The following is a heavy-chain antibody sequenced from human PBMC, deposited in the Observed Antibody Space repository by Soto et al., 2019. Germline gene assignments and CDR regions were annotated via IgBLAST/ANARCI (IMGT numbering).Heavy chain of an antibody. Sequence: SETLSLTCAVSGGSISSSNWWSWVRQPPGKGLEWIGEIYHSGSTNYNPSLKSRVTISVDKSKNQFSLKLSSVTAADTAVYYCARHCFQRGYGGYDSGYYLDYWGQGTLVTVSS. J-gene: IGHJ4*02. CDR3: ARHCFQRGYGGYDSGYYLDY. CDR1: GGSISSSNW. D-gene: IGHD5-12*01. CDR2: IYHSGST. V-gene: IGHV4-4*02.